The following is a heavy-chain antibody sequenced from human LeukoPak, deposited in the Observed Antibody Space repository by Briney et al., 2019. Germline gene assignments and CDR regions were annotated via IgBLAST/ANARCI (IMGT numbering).Heavy chain of an antibody. V-gene: IGHV4-59*01. J-gene: IGHJ3*02. CDR3: ATRAGGWFGEDAFDI. CDR1: GGSISSYY. CDR2: IYYSGST. D-gene: IGHD3-10*01. Sequence: PSETLSLTCTVSGGSISSYYWSWIRQPPGKGLEWIGYIYYSGSTNYNPSLKSRVTISVDTSKDQFSLKLSSVTAADTAVYYCATRAGGWFGEDAFDIWGQGTMVTVSS.